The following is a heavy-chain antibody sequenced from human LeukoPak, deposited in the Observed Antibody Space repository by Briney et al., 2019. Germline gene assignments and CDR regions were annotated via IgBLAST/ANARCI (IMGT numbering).Heavy chain of an antibody. J-gene: IGHJ4*02. Sequence: GGSLRLSCAASGFTVSSNYMSWVRQAPGKGLEWVSVIYSGGSTYYADSVKDRFTISRDNSKSTVYLQMNSLRAEDTAVYYCGRDTRTAYFDYWGQGPLVTVSS. CDR1: GFTVSSNY. CDR3: GRDTRTAYFDY. D-gene: IGHD2-2*01. V-gene: IGHV3-66*01. CDR2: IYSGGST.